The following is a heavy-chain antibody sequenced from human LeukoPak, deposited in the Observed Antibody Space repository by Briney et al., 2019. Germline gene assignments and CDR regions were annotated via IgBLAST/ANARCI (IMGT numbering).Heavy chain of an antibody. V-gene: IGHV4-59*12. J-gene: IGHJ5*02. CDR1: GGSISSYY. Sequence: SETLSLTCTVSGGSISSYYWSWIRQPPGKGLEWIGYIYHSGSTYYNPSLKSRVTISVDRSKNQFSLKLSSVTAADTAVYYCARSIAARPEGWFDPWGQGTLVTVSS. CDR2: IYHSGST. D-gene: IGHD6-6*01. CDR3: ARSIAARPEGWFDP.